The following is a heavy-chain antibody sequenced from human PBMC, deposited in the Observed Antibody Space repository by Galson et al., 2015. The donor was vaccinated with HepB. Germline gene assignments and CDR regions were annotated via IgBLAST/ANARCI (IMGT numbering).Heavy chain of an antibody. V-gene: IGHV1-3*04. J-gene: IGHJ4*02. Sequence: SVKVSCKASGYTFTYYAMHWVRQAPGRRFEWMGWISTDNGNTKYSQEFQGRVTITRDTSASTVYMDLSSLRSEDTAVYFCARGYYDSSGYWTDSYFDYWGQGTLVTVSS. CDR1: GYTFTYYA. D-gene: IGHD3-22*01. CDR3: ARGYYDSSGYWTDSYFDY. CDR2: ISTDNGNT.